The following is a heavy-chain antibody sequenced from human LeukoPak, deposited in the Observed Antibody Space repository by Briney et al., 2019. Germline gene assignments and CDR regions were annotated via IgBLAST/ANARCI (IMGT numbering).Heavy chain of an antibody. CDR3: ARGYLNNDVHPHAFDI. Sequence: PGGSLRLSCAASGFDFDDYGMSWVRQAPGKGLEWVSGINWSGGSTGYGDSVKGRFTISRDKTSLFLQMNSLRAEDTALYYCARGYLNNDVHPHAFDIWGQGTLVTVSS. CDR2: INWSGGST. D-gene: IGHD3-10*02. J-gene: IGHJ3*02. V-gene: IGHV3-20*04. CDR1: GFDFDDYG.